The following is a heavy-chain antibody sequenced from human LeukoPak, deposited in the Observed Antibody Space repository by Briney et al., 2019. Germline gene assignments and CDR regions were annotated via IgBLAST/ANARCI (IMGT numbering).Heavy chain of an antibody. V-gene: IGHV3-21*01. CDR3: ARDPRGYAYDY. CDR2: ISSSSSYI. Sequence: GGSLRLSCAASGFTFSSYSMNWVRQAPGKGLEWVSSISSSSSYIYYADSVKGRFTIFGDNAKNSLYLQMNSLRAEDTAVYYCARDPRGYAYDYWGQGTLVTVSS. CDR1: GFTFSSYS. J-gene: IGHJ4*02. D-gene: IGHD5-12*01.